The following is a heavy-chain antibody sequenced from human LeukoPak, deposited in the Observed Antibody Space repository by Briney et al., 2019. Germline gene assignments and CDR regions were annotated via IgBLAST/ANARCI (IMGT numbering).Heavy chain of an antibody. CDR2: IIPIFGTA. D-gene: IGHD2-15*01. CDR1: GGTFSSYA. CDR3: ARFRPNGGGSRNWFDP. V-gene: IGHV1-69*05. Sequence: SVKVSCKASGGTFSSYAISWVRQAPGQGLEWMGGIIPIFGTANYAQKFQGRVTMTRNTSISTAYMELSSLRSEDTAVYYCARFRPNGGGSRNWFDPWGQGTLVTVSS. J-gene: IGHJ5*02.